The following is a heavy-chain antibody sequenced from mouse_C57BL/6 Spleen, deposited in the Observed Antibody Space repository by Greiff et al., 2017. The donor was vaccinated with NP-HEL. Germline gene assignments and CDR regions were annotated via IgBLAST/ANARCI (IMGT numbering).Heavy chain of an antibody. CDR2: INYDGSST. CDR1: GFTFSDYY. CDR3: ARWDGYGFAY. J-gene: IGHJ3*01. D-gene: IGHD2-2*01. V-gene: IGHV5-16*01. Sequence: EVKLVESEGGLVQPGSSMKLSCTASGFTFSDYYMAWVRQVPEKGLEWVANINYDGSSTYYLDSLKSRFIISRDNAKNILYLQMSSLKSEDTATYYCARWDGYGFAYWGQGTLVTVSA.